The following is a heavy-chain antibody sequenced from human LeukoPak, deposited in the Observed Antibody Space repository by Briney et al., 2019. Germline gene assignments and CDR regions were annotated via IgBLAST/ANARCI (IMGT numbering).Heavy chain of an antibody. CDR1: GFTFSSYA. J-gene: IGHJ5*02. CDR3: ARAVTRPYSWFDP. D-gene: IGHD4-17*01. CDR2: ISYDGSNK. Sequence: GGSLRLSCAASGFTFSSYAMHWVRQAPGKGLEWVAVISYDGSNKYYADSVKGRFTISRDNSKNTLYLQMNSLRAEDTAVYYCARAVTRPYSWFDPWGQGTLVTVSS. V-gene: IGHV3-30-3*01.